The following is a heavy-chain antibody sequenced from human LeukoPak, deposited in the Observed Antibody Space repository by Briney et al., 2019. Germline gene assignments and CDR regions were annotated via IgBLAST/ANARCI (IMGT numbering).Heavy chain of an antibody. CDR2: INPNSGGT. J-gene: IGHJ4*02. CDR1: GYTFTGYY. Sequence: GASVKVSCKASGYTFTGYYMHWVRQAPGQGLEWMGWINPNSGGTNYAQKFQGWVTMTRDTSISTAYMELSRLRSDDTAVYYCARAEYCSGGSCYSGAWDYWGQGTLVTVSS. V-gene: IGHV1-2*04. CDR3: ARAEYCSGGSCYSGAWDY. D-gene: IGHD2-15*01.